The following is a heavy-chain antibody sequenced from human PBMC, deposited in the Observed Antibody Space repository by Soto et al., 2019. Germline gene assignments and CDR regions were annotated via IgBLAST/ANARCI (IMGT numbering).Heavy chain of an antibody. D-gene: IGHD6-13*01. CDR1: GGSMSIYY. CDR2: IYYSGST. V-gene: IGHV4-59*01. Sequence: SETLSLTCTVSGGSMSIYYWSWIRQPQGKGLGWIGYIYYSGSTTNNPSLKTRVTIPVDTSKNQFSLKLSSVTAADTAVYYCARDREQLIESEYYYYGMDVWGQGTTVTVSS. J-gene: IGHJ6*02. CDR3: ARDREQLIESEYYYYGMDV.